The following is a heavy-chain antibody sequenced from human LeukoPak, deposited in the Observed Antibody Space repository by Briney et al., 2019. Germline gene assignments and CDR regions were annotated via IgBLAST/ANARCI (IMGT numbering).Heavy chain of an antibody. Sequence: PGGSLRLSCAVSGFTFTRHWMHWVRQATGKGLVWVSRITSDGSSTKYADSVKGRFTISRDNAKNTLYLQMNSLRAEDTAVYYCARERYSSGPDGFDIWGQGTMVTVSS. CDR2: ITSDGSST. CDR1: GFTFTRHW. CDR3: ARERYSSGPDGFDI. D-gene: IGHD2-15*01. V-gene: IGHV3-74*03. J-gene: IGHJ3*02.